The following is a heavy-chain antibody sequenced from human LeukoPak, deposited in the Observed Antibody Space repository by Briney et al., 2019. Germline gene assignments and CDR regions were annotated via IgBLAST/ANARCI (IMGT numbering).Heavy chain of an antibody. D-gene: IGHD5-18*01. V-gene: IGHV5-51*01. CDR1: GYSFTNYW. Sequence: GESLKISCKGSGYSFTNYWIGWVRQMPGKGLECMGIIYPGDSDTRYSPSFQGQVTISADKSISTAYLQWSSLKASDTAMYYCARQVDRSRGYSYGYGAFDIWGQGTMVTVSS. CDR3: ARQVDRSRGYSYGYGAFDI. J-gene: IGHJ3*02. CDR2: IYPGDSDT.